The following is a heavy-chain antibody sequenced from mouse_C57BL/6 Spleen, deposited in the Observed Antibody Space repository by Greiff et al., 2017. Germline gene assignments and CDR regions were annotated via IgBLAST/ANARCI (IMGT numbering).Heavy chain of an antibody. CDR3: TRGGYGDYAMDY. Sequence: QVQLQQSGAELVRPGASVTLSCKASGYTFTDYEMHWVKKTPVHGLEWIGAIDPETGGTAYNQKFKGKAILTADKSSSTAYMGLRSQTSEDSAVYYCTRGGYGDYAMDYWGQGTSVTVSS. V-gene: IGHV1-15*01. CDR2: IDPETGGT. J-gene: IGHJ4*01. D-gene: IGHD1-1*02. CDR1: GYTFTDYE.